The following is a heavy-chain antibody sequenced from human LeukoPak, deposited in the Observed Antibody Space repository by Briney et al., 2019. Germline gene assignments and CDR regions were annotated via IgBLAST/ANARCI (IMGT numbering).Heavy chain of an antibody. Sequence: GGSLRLSCAASGFTFSSYAMSWVRQAPGKGLEWVSAISGSGGSTYYADSVKGWFTISRDNSKNTLYLQMDSLRAEDTAVYYCAKGGKDIVVVPAAMPSGMDVWGQGTTVTVSS. CDR3: AKGGKDIVVVPAAMPSGMDV. D-gene: IGHD2-2*01. CDR2: ISGSGGST. V-gene: IGHV3-23*01. CDR1: GFTFSSYA. J-gene: IGHJ6*02.